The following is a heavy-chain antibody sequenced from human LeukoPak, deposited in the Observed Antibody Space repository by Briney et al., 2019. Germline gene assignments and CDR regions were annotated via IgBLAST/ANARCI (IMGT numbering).Heavy chain of an antibody. Sequence: HPGGSLRLSCVASGFTFSKNALSWVRQTPGKGLKCVSAISGDGRSPYYADSVKGRFTISRDDSRNTVYLQMNSLRVEDSAVYYCARDPGAFPYFFDYWGQGTLVTVSS. V-gene: IGHV3-23*01. CDR2: ISGDGRSP. CDR1: GFTFSKNA. D-gene: IGHD4/OR15-4a*01. CDR3: ARDPGAFPYFFDY. J-gene: IGHJ4*02.